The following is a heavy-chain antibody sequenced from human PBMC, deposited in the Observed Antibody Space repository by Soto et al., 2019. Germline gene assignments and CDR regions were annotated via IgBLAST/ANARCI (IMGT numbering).Heavy chain of an antibody. J-gene: IGHJ4*02. D-gene: IGHD3-3*01. CDR2: IYWDDDK. V-gene: IGHV2-5*02. CDR3: AHRILRTVFGLVTTTAIYFDF. CDR1: GFSLTTSGVG. Sequence: QITLNESGPTVVKPAETLTLTCTFSGFSLTTSGVGVGWIRQSPGKAPERLALIYWDDDKRYSASLKSRLTITEDTAKNQVVLTMASVDPADTATYYCAHRILRTVFGLVTTTAIYFDFWGQGTPVVVSS.